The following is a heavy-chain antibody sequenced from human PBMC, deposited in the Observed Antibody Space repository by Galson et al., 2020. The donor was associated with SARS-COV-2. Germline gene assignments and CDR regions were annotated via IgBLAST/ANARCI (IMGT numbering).Heavy chain of an antibody. V-gene: IGHV4-34*01. D-gene: IGHD3-10*01. CDR2: INHSGST. Sequence: SETLSLTCAVYGGSFSGYYWSWIRQPPGKGLEWIGEINHSGSTNYNPSLKSRVTISVDTSKNQFSLKLSSVTAADTAVYYCARHIFMVRGSGRFDPWGQGTLVTFAS. J-gene: IGHJ5*02. CDR1: GGSFSGYY. CDR3: ARHIFMVRGSGRFDP.